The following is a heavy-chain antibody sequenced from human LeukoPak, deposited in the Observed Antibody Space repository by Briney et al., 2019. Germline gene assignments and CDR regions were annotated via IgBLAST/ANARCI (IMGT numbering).Heavy chain of an antibody. CDR3: ARMYGGNAHFQH. V-gene: IGHV4-38-2*02. J-gene: IGHJ1*01. CDR1: GYSISSGYY. D-gene: IGHD4/OR15-4a*01. Sequence: SETLSLTCTVSGYSISSGYYWGWTRQPPGKGLEWIGSIYHSGSTYYNPSLKSRVTISVDTSKNQFSLKLSSVTAADTAVYYCARMYGGNAHFQHWGQGTLVTVSS. CDR2: IYHSGST.